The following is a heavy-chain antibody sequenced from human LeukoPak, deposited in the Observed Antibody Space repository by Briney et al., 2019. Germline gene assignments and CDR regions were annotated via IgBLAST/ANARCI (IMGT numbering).Heavy chain of an antibody. V-gene: IGHV3-48*03. CDR2: ISSSGSTI. D-gene: IGHD6-19*01. CDR3: ARDRGSGWYNY. J-gene: IGHJ4*02. CDR1: GFTFSSYE. Sequence: GGSLRLSCAASGFTFSSYEMNWVRQAPGKGLEWVSYISSSGSTIYYADSVKGRFTISRDNAKKSLYLQMNSLRAEDTAVYYCARDRGSGWYNYWGQGTLVTVSP.